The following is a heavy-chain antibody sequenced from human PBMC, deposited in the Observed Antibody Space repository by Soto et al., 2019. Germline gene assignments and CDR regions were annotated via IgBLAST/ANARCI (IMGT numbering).Heavy chain of an antibody. D-gene: IGHD2-21*02. Sequence: QVQLVQSGAEEKKPGASVKVSCKASGYTFTSYAMHWVRQAPGQRLEWMGWINAGNGNTKYSQKFRGRDTLTRDPSASTAYMERSSLRSEDTAVYYCARAWVVVTAPDYWGQGTLVTVPS. V-gene: IGHV1-3*05. CDR3: ARAWVVVTAPDY. CDR2: INAGNGNT. J-gene: IGHJ4*02. CDR1: GYTFTSYA.